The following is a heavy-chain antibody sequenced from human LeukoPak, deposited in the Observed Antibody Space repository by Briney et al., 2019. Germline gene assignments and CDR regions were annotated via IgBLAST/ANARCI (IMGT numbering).Heavy chain of an antibody. CDR3: TRALYCSGGSCWPFDY. CDR2: IRSKAYGGTT. Sequence: GRSLRLSCTASGFTFGDYAMSWVRQAPGKGLEWVGFIRSKAYGGTTEYAASVKGRFTISRDDSKSIAYLQMNSLRTEDTAVYYCTRALYCSGGSCWPFDYWGQGTQVTVSS. J-gene: IGHJ4*02. D-gene: IGHD2-15*01. V-gene: IGHV3-49*04. CDR1: GFTFGDYA.